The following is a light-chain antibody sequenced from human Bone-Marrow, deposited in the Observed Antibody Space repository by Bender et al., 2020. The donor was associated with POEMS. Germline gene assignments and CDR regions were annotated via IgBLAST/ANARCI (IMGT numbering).Light chain of an antibody. J-gene: IGLJ2*01. Sequence: SYELTQPSSVSVSPGQTARITCSGDVLTRKYTRWFQQKPGQAPVMVIYKDNKRPSGIPERFSGSSSGTTVTLTISGAQVEDEGDYFCQVWDGSGDHPVIFGGGTKLTVL. CDR3: QVWDGSGDHPVI. V-gene: IGLV3-27*01. CDR1: VLTRKY. CDR2: KDN.